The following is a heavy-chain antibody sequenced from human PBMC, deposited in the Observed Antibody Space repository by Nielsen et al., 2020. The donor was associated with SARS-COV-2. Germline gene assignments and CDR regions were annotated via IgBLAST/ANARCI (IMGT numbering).Heavy chain of an antibody. V-gene: IGHV3-13*04. Sequence: GGSLRLSCAASGFAFSSYDLHWVRQAAGRGLEWVSGVGTAGDTYYADSVRGRFTISRENAKNSLYLQMNSLRAEDTALYYCAKDLGPYDFWSGLYGMDVWGQGTTVTVSS. CDR2: VGTAGDT. J-gene: IGHJ6*02. D-gene: IGHD3-3*01. CDR1: GFAFSSYD. CDR3: AKDLGPYDFWSGLYGMDV.